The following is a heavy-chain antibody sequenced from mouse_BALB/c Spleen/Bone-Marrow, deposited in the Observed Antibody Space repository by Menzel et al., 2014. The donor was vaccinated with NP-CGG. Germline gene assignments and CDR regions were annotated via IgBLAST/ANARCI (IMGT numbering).Heavy chain of an antibody. CDR2: ISSGSSTI. D-gene: IGHD4-1*01. CDR1: GFTFSSFG. CDR3: TRGGNRDDFDY. Sequence: VQLQQSGGGLVQPGGSRKLSCAASGFTFSSFGMHWVRQAPEKGLEWVAYISSGSSTIFYADTVKGRFTVSRDNPKNTLFLQMTSLRSEDTAMYYCTRGGNRDDFDYWGQGTTLTVSS. J-gene: IGHJ2*01. V-gene: IGHV5-17*02.